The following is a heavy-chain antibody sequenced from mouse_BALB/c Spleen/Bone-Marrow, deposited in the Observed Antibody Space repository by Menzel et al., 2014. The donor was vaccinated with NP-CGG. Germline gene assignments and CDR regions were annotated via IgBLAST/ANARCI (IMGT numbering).Heavy chain of an antibody. CDR2: ISSGSSTI. V-gene: IGHV5-17*02. J-gene: IGHJ4*01. CDR1: GITFRNFG. CDR3: ARIGRARGYAMGY. Sequence: EVQVVESGGGLVQPGGSRKLSCAASGITFRNFGMHWVRQAPEKGLEWVAYISSGSSTIYYADTLKGRFTISRDNPKNTLFLQMTSLRSEDTAMYYCARIGRARGYAMGYWGQGTSVTVSS. D-gene: IGHD3-3*01.